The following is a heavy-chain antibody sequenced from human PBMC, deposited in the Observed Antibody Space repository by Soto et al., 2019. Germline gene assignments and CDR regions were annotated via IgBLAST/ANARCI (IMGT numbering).Heavy chain of an antibody. J-gene: IGHJ4*02. CDR3: ARDGGRHSGGFDY. CDR2: IIPIFGTA. D-gene: IGHD1-26*01. CDR1: GGTFSSYS. Sequence: QVQLVQSGAEVKKPGSSVKVSCKASGGTFSSYSINWVRQAPGQGLESMGEIIPIFGTANYAQKFQGRVTITADESTSTAYMELSSLRSEDTAVYYCARDGGRHSGGFDYWGQGTLVTVSS. V-gene: IGHV1-69*01.